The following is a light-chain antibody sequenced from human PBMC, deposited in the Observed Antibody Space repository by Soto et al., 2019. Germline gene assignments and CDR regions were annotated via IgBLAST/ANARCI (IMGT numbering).Light chain of an antibody. CDR3: QSWDTGIHRV. Sequence: QLVLAQSPSASASLGASVKLTCTLSSVHSTYAIAWHQQQPEKGPRFLMKLNSDGSHTKGDGIPDRFSGSSSGAERYLSISSLQSEDEADYYCQSWDTGIHRVFGGGTKLTV. V-gene: IGLV4-69*01. J-gene: IGLJ2*01. CDR1: SVHSTYA. CDR2: LNSDGSH.